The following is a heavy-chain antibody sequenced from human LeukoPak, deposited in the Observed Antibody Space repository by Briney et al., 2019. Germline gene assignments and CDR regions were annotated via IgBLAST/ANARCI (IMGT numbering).Heavy chain of an antibody. Sequence: GGFLRLSCAASGFTFDDYAMHWVRQAPGKGLEWVSGISWNSGSIGYADSVKGRFTISRDNAKNSLYLQMNSLRTEDTAVYYCAKSDNPWEPVNPFDYWGQGTLVTVSS. CDR3: AKSDNPWEPVNPFDY. D-gene: IGHD1-26*01. CDR2: ISWNSGSI. CDR1: GFTFDDYA. J-gene: IGHJ4*02. V-gene: IGHV3-9*01.